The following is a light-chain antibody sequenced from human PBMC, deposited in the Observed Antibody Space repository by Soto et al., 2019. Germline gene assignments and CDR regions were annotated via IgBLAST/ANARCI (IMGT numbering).Light chain of an antibody. Sequence: AVLLTQSPSSFSASTGDRATITCRASQDIHNYLAWYQQVPGKAPKLLLYAASILQTGVPSRFSGSGSGTDCSLTVDGLQSEDFATYFCQHYYNYPSTCGQGNTVE. V-gene: IGKV1-8*01. CDR1: QDIHNY. CDR3: QHYYNYPST. J-gene: IGKJ1*01. CDR2: AAS.